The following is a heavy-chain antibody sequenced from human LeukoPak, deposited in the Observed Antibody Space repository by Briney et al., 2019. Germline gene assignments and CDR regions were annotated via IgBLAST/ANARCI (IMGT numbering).Heavy chain of an antibody. Sequence: PGGSLRLSCAASAFTFSSYGMHWVRQAPGKGLEWVANIKQDGSEKYYVDSVKGRFTISRDNAKNSLYLQMSSLRAEDTAVYYCARDRPRPYYYDSSGVLYYLDNWGQGTLVTVSS. D-gene: IGHD3-22*01. CDR3: ARDRPRPYYYDSSGVLYYLDN. V-gene: IGHV3-7*01. CDR1: AFTFSSYG. J-gene: IGHJ4*02. CDR2: IKQDGSEK.